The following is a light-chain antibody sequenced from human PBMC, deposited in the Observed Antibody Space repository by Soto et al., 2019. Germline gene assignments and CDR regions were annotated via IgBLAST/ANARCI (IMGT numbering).Light chain of an antibody. J-gene: IGLJ2*01. CDR1: SGDVGGYNY. CDR3: SSFTTSSTPVV. CDR2: DVS. Sequence: QSALTQPASVSGSPGQSITISCTGTSGDVGGYNYVSWYQQHPGKAPKLMIYDVSNRPSVVSNRYSGSKSGNTASLTISGLQAEDEADYYCSSFTTSSTPVVFGGGTKLTVL. V-gene: IGLV2-14*01.